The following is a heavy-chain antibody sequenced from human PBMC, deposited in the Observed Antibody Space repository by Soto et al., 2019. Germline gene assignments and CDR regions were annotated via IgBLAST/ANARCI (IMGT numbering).Heavy chain of an antibody. J-gene: IGHJ1*01. CDR1: GYTFTSYG. D-gene: IGHD4-17*01. CDR3: AMDYGDRPEYFKH. Sequence: QVPLVQSGPDLKRPGASMKVSCKASGYTFTSYGISWVRQAPGQGLEWMAWISPLKGRTQYSQKAQGRVTLSTDTSSNTAYREMTTPRVDDTAVYYCAMDYGDRPEYFKHWGQGTLVTVS. V-gene: IGHV1-18*04. CDR2: ISPLKGRT.